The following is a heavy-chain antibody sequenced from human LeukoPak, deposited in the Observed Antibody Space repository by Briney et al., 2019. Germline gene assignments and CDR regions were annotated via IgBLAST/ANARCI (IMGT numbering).Heavy chain of an antibody. Sequence: SETLSLTCTVSGDSISSGTYYWGWIRQPPGKGLEWIGSIFYSGSTFYNPSLKSRVTISVDTSKKQFSLKLTSVTAADTALYYCARVGNPLVTVFAWFDPWGQGTLVTVSS. V-gene: IGHV4-39*07. CDR3: ARVGNPLVTVFAWFDP. CDR2: IFYSGST. J-gene: IGHJ5*02. D-gene: IGHD3-3*01. CDR1: GDSISSGTYY.